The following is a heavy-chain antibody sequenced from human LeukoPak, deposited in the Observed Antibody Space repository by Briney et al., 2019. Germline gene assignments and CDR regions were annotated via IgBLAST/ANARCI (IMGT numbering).Heavy chain of an antibody. D-gene: IGHD6-13*01. J-gene: IGHJ4*02. Sequence: GGSLRLSCAASGFIFRNYGMNWVRQAPGKGLEWVSGISPGGDKPYYADSVKGRFTISRDNAKNSLYLQMNSLRGEDTAVYYRAKDRGGYSKTLEDWGQGTLVTVSS. CDR3: AKDRGGYSKTLED. V-gene: IGHV3-21*01. CDR2: ISPGGDKP. CDR1: GFIFRNYG.